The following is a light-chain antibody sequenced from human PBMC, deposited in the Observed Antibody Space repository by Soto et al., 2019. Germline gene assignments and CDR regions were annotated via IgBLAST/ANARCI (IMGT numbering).Light chain of an antibody. V-gene: IGKV3-15*01. CDR1: QGIGDT. J-gene: IGKJ4*01. CDR3: QRYNNWPLT. Sequence: IVMTQSPATLSVSPGERATLSCRASQGIGDTLAWYQQKPGQTPRLLIYDTSTRATGVPARFSGSRSGAEFTLTINSLQSEDFGVYYCQRYNNWPLTFGGGTKVEVK. CDR2: DTS.